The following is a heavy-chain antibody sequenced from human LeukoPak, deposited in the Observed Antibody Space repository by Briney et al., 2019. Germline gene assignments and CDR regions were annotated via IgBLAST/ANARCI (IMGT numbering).Heavy chain of an antibody. Sequence: SETLSLTCTVSGGSISSGGYYWSWIRQPPGKGLEWIGNIYYTGSTKYNASLKSRVTISVDTSKNQFSLKLSSVTAADTAVYYCARFGYRNYYYGMDVWGQGTTVTVSS. J-gene: IGHJ6*02. CDR1: GGSISSGGYY. D-gene: IGHD5-24*01. CDR3: ARFGYRNYYYGMDV. CDR2: IYYTGST. V-gene: IGHV4-61*08.